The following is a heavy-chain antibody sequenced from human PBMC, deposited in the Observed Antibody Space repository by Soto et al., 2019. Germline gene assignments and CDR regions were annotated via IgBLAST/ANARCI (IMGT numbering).Heavy chain of an antibody. CDR1: GGTFSSYT. V-gene: IGHV1-69*02. CDR2: IIPILGIA. D-gene: IGHD2-15*01. CDR3: ARSGVAAQGWFDP. J-gene: IGHJ5*02. Sequence: SVKVSCKASGGTFSSYTISWVRQAPGQGLEWMGRIIPILGIANYAQKFQGRVTITADKSTSTAYMELSSLRSEDTAVYYCARSGVAAQGWFDPWGQGTLVTAAS.